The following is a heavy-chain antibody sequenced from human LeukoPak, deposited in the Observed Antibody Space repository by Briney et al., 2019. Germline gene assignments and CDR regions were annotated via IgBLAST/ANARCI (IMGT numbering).Heavy chain of an antibody. CDR1: GFTFSDYY. Sequence: RSGGSLRLSCAASGFTFSDYYMSWIRQAPGKGLEWVSYISSSGRTIYYVDSVKGRFTISRDNAKNSLYLQMKSLRGEDTAVYYCARYDSSGLDYWGQGTLVTVSS. J-gene: IGHJ4*02. CDR3: ARYDSSGLDY. V-gene: IGHV3-11*04. D-gene: IGHD3-22*01. CDR2: ISSSGRTI.